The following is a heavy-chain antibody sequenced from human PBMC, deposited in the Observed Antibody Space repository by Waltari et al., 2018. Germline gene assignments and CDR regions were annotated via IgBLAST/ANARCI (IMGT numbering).Heavy chain of an antibody. J-gene: IGHJ4*02. V-gene: IGHV4-39*07. D-gene: IGHD2-2*01. Sequence: QLQLQESGPGLVKPSETLSLTCTVSGGSISSSSYYWGWIRQPPGKGLEWIGSIYYSGSTYYNPSLKSRVTISVDTSKNQFSLKLSSVTAADTAVYYCARLGIVVVPAASSEYWGQGTLVTVSS. CDR2: IYYSGST. CDR1: GGSISSSSYY. CDR3: ARLGIVVVPAASSEY.